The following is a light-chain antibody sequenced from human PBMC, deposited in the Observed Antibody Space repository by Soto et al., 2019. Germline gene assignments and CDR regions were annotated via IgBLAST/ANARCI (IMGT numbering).Light chain of an antibody. Sequence: DIQMTQSPSTLSASVGDRVTITCRANQSISSWLAWYQQKPGKAPKLLIYKASSLESGVPSRFSGSGSGTEFTLTISSLQPDDFATYYCQQYKSYWTFGQGTKVDIK. CDR1: QSISSW. CDR3: QQYKSYWT. CDR2: KAS. J-gene: IGKJ1*01. V-gene: IGKV1-5*03.